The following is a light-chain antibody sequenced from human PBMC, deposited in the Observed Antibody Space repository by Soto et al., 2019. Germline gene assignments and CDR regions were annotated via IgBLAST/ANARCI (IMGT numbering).Light chain of an antibody. CDR3: QQYNSAPWT. V-gene: IGKV1-27*01. CDR1: KDISNY. Sequence: DIQFTQSPSSLSESVGDSVPITCRASKDISNYLAWYQQKPGKVPKLLIYAASTLQSGVPSRFSGSGSGTEFTLTISSLQLEDVATYYCQQYNSAPWTFGQGTKVDIK. CDR2: AAS. J-gene: IGKJ1*01.